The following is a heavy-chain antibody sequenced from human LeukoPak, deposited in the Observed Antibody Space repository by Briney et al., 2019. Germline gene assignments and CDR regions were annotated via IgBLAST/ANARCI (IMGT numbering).Heavy chain of an antibody. CDR2: INHSGST. CDR3: ARIAVAGDYYYYYMDV. D-gene: IGHD6-19*01. Sequence: SETLSLTCAVYGGSFSGYYWSWIRQPPGKGLEWIGEINHSGSTNYNPPLKSRVTISVDTSKNQFSLKLSSVTAADTAVYYCARIAVAGDYYYYYMDVWGKGTTVTVSS. CDR1: GGSFSGYY. J-gene: IGHJ6*03. V-gene: IGHV4-34*01.